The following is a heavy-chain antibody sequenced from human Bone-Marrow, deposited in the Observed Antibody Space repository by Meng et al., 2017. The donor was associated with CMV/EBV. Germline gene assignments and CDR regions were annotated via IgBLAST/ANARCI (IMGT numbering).Heavy chain of an antibody. V-gene: IGHV5-51*01. CDR3: ARAFDYIWGSYRNDFDY. D-gene: IGHD3-16*02. J-gene: IGHJ4*02. CDR1: RYSFTSHC. CDR2: IDPGDSVA. Sequence: GESLKISCKGFRYSFTSHCIGWVRQMPGKGLEWMGIIDPGDSVARYSPSFQGQVTISVDKSIATAYLQWRSLKASDTAMYYCARAFDYIWGSYRNDFDYWGQGTLVTVSS.